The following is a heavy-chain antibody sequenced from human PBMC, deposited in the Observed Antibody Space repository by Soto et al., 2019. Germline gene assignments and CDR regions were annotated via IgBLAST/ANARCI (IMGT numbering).Heavy chain of an antibody. CDR2: IFTRDSET. CDR1: GHLFNNHW. J-gene: IGHJ5*02. D-gene: IGHD3-10*01. CDR3: ARGYFDSGHGYDL. V-gene: IGHV5-51*01. Sequence: LKISCKGPGHLFNNHWIGWVRQTPGKGLEWMGLIFTRDSETKTSPSFQGHVSFSVDTSINTVYLQWTSLKTTDTGIYFCARGYFDSGHGYDLWGQGTLVTVSS.